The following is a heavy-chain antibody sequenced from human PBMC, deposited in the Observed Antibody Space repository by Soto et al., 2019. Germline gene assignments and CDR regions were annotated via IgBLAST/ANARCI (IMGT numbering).Heavy chain of an antibody. Sequence: PSQTLSLTCAISGDSVSSNSAAWNWIRQSPPRGLEWLGRTYYRSKWYNDYAVSVKSRITINPDTSKNQFSLQLNSVTPEDTAVYYCARDGPIAAAGTWVGYFDYWGQGTLVTVSS. J-gene: IGHJ4*02. CDR3: ARDGPIAAAGTWVGYFDY. V-gene: IGHV6-1*01. D-gene: IGHD6-13*01. CDR2: TYYRSKWYN. CDR1: GDSVSSNSAA.